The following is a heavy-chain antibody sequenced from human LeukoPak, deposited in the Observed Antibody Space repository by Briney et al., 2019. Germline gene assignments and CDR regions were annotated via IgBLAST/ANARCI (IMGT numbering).Heavy chain of an antibody. V-gene: IGHV3-30*04. Sequence: PGGSLRLSCAASGFTFSSYAMHWVRQAPGKGLEWVAVISSDGGNKNYADSVKGRFTISRDKSKNTVYLQMNSLTTEDTAVYYCARDPSRQWPWYWGQGTLVTVSS. J-gene: IGHJ4*02. CDR2: ISSDGGNK. D-gene: IGHD6-19*01. CDR3: ARDPSRQWPWY. CDR1: GFTFSSYA.